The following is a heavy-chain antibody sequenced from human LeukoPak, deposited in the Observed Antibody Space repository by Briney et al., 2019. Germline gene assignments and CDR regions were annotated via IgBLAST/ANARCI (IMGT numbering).Heavy chain of an antibody. Sequence: GESPRLSCAASGFTFSAYGMSWVRQAPGKGLEWVSHISDTVRDTWYANSVKGRFIISRDNSRDTVYLQMSSLRPEDTALYFCAKDNYGGIFASWGQGTLVTVSS. D-gene: IGHD4-17*01. CDR1: GFTFSAYG. V-gene: IGHV3-23*01. CDR3: AKDNYGGIFAS. J-gene: IGHJ4*02. CDR2: ISDTVRDT.